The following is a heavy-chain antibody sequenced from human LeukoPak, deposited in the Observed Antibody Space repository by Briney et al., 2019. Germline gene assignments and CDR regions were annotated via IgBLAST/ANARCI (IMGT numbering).Heavy chain of an antibody. CDR3: ATDRKVGTWDPRFNY. CDR2: IRQDDSEK. J-gene: IGHJ4*02. V-gene: IGHV3-7*01. D-gene: IGHD4-23*01. CDR1: GFTFSDYW. Sequence: GGSLRLSCSASGFTFSDYWMMWVRQAPGKGLEWVGNIRQDDSEKNYVDSVKGRFTISRDNAKFTLYLQMNSLRAEDTAIYYCATDRKVGTWDPRFNYWGQGTLVTVSS.